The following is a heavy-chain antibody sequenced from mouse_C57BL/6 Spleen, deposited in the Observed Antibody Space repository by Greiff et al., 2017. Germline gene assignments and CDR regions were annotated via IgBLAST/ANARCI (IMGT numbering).Heavy chain of an antibody. CDR1: GYTFTSYW. D-gene: IGHD2-5*01. V-gene: IGHV1-50*01. CDR3: ARNYYSKQV. Sequence: QVQLQQPGAELVKPGASVKLSCKASGYTFTSYWMQWVKQRPGQGLEWIGEIDPSDSYTNYNQKFKGKATLTVDTSSSTAYMQLSSLTSEDSAVYCCARNYYSKQVWGTGTTVTVSS. J-gene: IGHJ1*03. CDR2: IDPSDSYT.